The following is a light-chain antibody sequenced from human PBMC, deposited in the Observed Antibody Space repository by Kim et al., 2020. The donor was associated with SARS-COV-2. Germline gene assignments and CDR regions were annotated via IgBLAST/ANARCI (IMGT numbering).Light chain of an antibody. CDR2: GVT. Sequence: QSALTQPASVSGSPGQSITISCTGTSSDIGNFNLVAWYQQHPGKVPKLILYGVTARPSGVSDRFSGYKSGNTASLTFSGLQHEDEADYYCCSYAGDYSRVFGTGTKVTVL. J-gene: IGLJ1*01. V-gene: IGLV2-23*02. CDR1: SSDIGNFNL. CDR3: CSYAGDYSRV.